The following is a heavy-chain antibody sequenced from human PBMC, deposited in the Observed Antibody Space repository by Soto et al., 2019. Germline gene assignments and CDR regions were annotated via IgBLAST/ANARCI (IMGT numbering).Heavy chain of an antibody. Sequence: QVQLVQSGAEVKKPGSSVKVSCKASGGTFSNYPFSWVRQAPGQGLEWMGGIIPIFGTANYAQKFQGRVTITADASTTTVYMELSSLTSEDTAVYYCARDSHPPALSGDIMRWDVWGQGTTVTVSS. J-gene: IGHJ6*02. V-gene: IGHV1-69*01. D-gene: IGHD2-15*01. CDR1: GGTFSNYP. CDR2: IIPIFGTA. CDR3: ARDSHPPALSGDIMRWDV.